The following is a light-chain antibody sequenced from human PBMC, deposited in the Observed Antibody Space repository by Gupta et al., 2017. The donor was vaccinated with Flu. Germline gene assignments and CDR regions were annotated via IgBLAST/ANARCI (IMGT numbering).Light chain of an antibody. CDR3: QVWDSYTEV. V-gene: IGLV3-9*01. CDR1: DIRSKN. Sequence: SYDLTQPLSVSVALGQTAKITCGGNDIRSKNVHWYQQKPAQAPMVVIYGDNNRPSGIPERFSGSNSGNTATLTISRAQAGDEADYYCQVWDSYTEVFGGGTKLTAL. CDR2: GDN. J-gene: IGLJ3*02.